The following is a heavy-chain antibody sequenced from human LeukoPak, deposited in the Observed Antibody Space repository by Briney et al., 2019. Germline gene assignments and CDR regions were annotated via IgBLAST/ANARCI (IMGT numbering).Heavy chain of an antibody. V-gene: IGHV4-59*11. CDR1: GGSISGHY. Sequence: SETLSLTCTVSGGSISGHYWSWIRQSPGKGLEWIGFMHYSGNTNSNPSLRSRVTISMDTSKNHFSLKMSSVTAAGTAVYYCARDSPFEWDVFGDSFDIWGQGTVVTVSS. CDR2: MHYSGNT. D-gene: IGHD1-26*01. J-gene: IGHJ3*02. CDR3: ARDSPFEWDVFGDSFDI.